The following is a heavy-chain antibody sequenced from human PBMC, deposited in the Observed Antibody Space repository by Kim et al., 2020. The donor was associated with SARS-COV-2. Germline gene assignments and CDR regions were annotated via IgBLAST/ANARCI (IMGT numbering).Heavy chain of an antibody. V-gene: IGHV4-4*08. D-gene: IGHD2-21*01. Sequence: NYNPSLESQGSISIDTAKNQFSLRLTSVTAADTAIYYCARRRDRSGNWFDPWGQGTLVTVSS. J-gene: IGHJ5*02. CDR3: ARRRDRSGNWFDP.